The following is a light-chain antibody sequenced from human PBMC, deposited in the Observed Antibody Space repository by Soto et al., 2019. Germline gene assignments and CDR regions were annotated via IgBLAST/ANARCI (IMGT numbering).Light chain of an antibody. CDR3: QQYNNWPLT. CDR1: QSVSSN. Sequence: IVLTQSPATLSVSPGERATLSCRASQSVSSNLAWYQQKPGQAPRLLIYGASTRATGIPARFSGSGSGTEFTLTISILQSEDFAVYYCQQYNNWPLTFGQGTKVDIK. J-gene: IGKJ1*01. V-gene: IGKV3-15*01. CDR2: GAS.